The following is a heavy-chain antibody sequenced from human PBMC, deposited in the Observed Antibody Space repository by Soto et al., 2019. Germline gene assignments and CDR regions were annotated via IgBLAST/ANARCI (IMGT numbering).Heavy chain of an antibody. V-gene: IGHV3-23*01. CDR2: VSSSADAT. J-gene: IGHJ5*01. Sequence: EVQLLESGGGLVQPGGSLRLSCAASGFIFSSYDMAWVRQAPGKGLEWVSTVSSSADATQYADSVKGRFTISRDNSKNTLYLEMNNLGDEDTATYYCAKSYFFSWYDSWDQGTLVTVSS. CDR3: AKSYFFSWYDS. D-gene: IGHD3-10*01. CDR1: GFIFSSYD.